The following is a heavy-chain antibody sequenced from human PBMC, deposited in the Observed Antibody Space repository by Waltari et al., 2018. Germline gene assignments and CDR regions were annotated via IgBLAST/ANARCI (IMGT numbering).Heavy chain of an antibody. J-gene: IGHJ4*02. D-gene: IGHD3-22*01. CDR3: ARGRYYGSSEDY. V-gene: IGHV3-48*01. CDR2: ISSSSTTI. CDR1: GFTFSSYS. Sequence: EVQLVESGGGLVQPGGSLRLSCAASGFTFSSYSMHWVRQAPGRGLEWISYISSSSTTIYYADSVKGRFTISRDNAKNSLYLQMNSLRADDSAVYYCARGRYYGSSEDYWGQGTLVTVSS.